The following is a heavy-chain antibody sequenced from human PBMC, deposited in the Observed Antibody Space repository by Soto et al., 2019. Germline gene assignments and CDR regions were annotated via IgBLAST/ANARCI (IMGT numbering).Heavy chain of an antibody. CDR2: ISGSGGST. D-gene: IGHD6-19*01. CDR1: GFTFSSYA. CDR3: PKDGAYSSGWDHYFDY. V-gene: IGHV3-23*01. J-gene: IGHJ4*02. Sequence: EVQLLESGGGLVQPGGSLRLSCAASGFTFSSYAMSWVRQAPGKGLEWVSAISGSGGSTYYADSVKGRFTISRDNSKNTLYLQMNSLRAEDTAVSYCPKDGAYSSGWDHYFDYWGQGTLVTVSS.